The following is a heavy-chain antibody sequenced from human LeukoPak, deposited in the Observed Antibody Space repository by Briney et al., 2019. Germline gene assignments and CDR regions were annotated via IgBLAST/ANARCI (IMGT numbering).Heavy chain of an antibody. D-gene: IGHD6-13*01. J-gene: IGHJ6*03. CDR1: GFTFSNYS. Sequence: GGSLRLSCAASGFTFSNYSMNWVHQAPGKGLEWVSSISSSSSYIYYADSVKGRFTISRDNAKNSLYLQMNSLRAEDTAVYYCARVRIAAAGTGYYYMDVWGKGTTVTVSS. CDR2: ISSSSSYI. CDR3: ARVRIAAAGTGYYYMDV. V-gene: IGHV3-21*01.